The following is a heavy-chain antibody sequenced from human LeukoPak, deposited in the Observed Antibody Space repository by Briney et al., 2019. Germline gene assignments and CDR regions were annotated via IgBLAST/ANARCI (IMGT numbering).Heavy chain of an antibody. CDR2: ISYDGSNK. D-gene: IGHD4-17*01. V-gene: IGHV3-30-3*01. CDR3: ARDRATVTTLCDY. J-gene: IGHJ4*02. Sequence: GGSLRLSCAASGFTFSSYAMHWVRQAPGKGLEWVAVISYDGSNKYYADSVKGRFTISRDNSKNTLYLQMNSLRAEDTAVYYCARDRATVTTLCDYWGQGTLVTVS. CDR1: GFTFSSYA.